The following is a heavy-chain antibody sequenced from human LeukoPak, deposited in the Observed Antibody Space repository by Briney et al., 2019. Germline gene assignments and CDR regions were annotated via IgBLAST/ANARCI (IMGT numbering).Heavy chain of an antibody. CDR1: GFTVGSNY. CDR3: ARGGIADDDAFDI. D-gene: IGHD6-13*01. CDR2: ISSGGST. V-gene: IGHV3-53*01. Sequence: GGSLSLSFPASGFTVGSNYLGWVGRAPGKGLEGVSVISSGGSTYYADSVKGRFTISRDNSKNTLYLQMNSLRAEDTAVYYCARGGIADDDAFDIWGQGTMVTVSS. J-gene: IGHJ3*02.